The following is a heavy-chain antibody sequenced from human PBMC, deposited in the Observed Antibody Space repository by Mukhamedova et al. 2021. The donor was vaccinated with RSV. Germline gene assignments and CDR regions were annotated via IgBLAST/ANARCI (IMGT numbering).Heavy chain of an antibody. Sequence: GGSTYYADSVKSRFTISRDNSKNTLYLQMNSLRAEDTAVYYCAKIRSGIVVVPAPPDYWGQGTLVTVSS. J-gene: IGHJ4*02. CDR2: GGST. D-gene: IGHD2-21*02. CDR3: AKIRSGIVVVPAPPDY. V-gene: IGHV3-23*01.